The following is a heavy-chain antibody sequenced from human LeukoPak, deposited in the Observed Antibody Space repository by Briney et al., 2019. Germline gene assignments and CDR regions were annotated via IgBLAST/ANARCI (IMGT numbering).Heavy chain of an antibody. Sequence: SETLSLTCTVSGGSISSYYWSWIRQPPGKGLEWIGYIYYSGSTNYNPSLKSRVTISVDTSKNQFSLKLSSVTAADTAVYYCARAGGGDSIAAPLDAFDIWGQGTMVTVSS. CDR1: GGSISSYY. J-gene: IGHJ3*02. V-gene: IGHV4-59*01. CDR3: ARAGGGDSIAAPLDAFDI. D-gene: IGHD6-6*01. CDR2: IYYSGST.